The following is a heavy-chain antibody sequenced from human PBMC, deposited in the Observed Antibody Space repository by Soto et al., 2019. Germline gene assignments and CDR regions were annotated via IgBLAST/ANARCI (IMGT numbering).Heavy chain of an antibody. V-gene: IGHV4-59*01. J-gene: IGHJ4*02. CDR3: ARVPGHMYYFDY. CDR1: GGSISSYY. CDR2: IYYSGST. Sequence: SETLSLTCTGSGGSISSYYWSWIRQPPGKGLEWIGYIYYSGSTNYNPSLKSRVTISVDTSKNQFSLKLSSVTAADTAVYYCARVPGHMYYFDYWGQGTLVTVSS.